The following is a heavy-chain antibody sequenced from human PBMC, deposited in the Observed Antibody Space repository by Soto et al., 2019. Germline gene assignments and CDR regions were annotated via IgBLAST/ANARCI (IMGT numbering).Heavy chain of an antibody. D-gene: IGHD7-27*01. J-gene: IGHJ6*02. V-gene: IGHV6-1*01. CDR2: TYYRSKWYN. CDR1: GDSVSSNSAA. CDR3: ARLSWGRGYYNYYGMDV. Sequence: PSQTLSLTSAISGDSVSSNSAAWNWLRQSPSRGLEWLGRTYYRSKWYNDYAVSVKSRITINPDTSKNQFSLQLNSVTPEDSAVYYCARLSWGRGYYNYYGMDVWGQGXTVTV.